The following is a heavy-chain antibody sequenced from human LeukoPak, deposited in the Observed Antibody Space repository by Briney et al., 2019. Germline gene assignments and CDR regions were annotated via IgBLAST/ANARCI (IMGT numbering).Heavy chain of an antibody. CDR1: GFTFSTYS. CDR2: ISSGSSTI. V-gene: IGHV3-48*01. Sequence: PGGSLRLSCAASGFTFSTYSMNWVRQAPGKGLEWLSCISSGSSTIYYADSVKGRFTISRDNARNSLYLQMNGLRAEDTAVYYCARVTVGATADYFDYWGQGTLVTVSS. CDR3: ARVTVGATADYFDY. D-gene: IGHD1-26*01. J-gene: IGHJ4*02.